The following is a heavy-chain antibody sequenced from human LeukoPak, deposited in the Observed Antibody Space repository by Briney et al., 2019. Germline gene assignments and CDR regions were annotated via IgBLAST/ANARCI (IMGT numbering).Heavy chain of an antibody. V-gene: IGHV3-30*18. J-gene: IGHJ4*02. Sequence: GGSLRLSCAASGFTFRTYGMHWVRQAPGKGLEWVAVISFDGTYRYYADSVKGRFTISRDNSENTLHLQMNSLRTEDTALYYCAKDWGREFASGSSYLDDWGLGTPVTVPS. CDR2: ISFDGTYR. D-gene: IGHD3-10*01. CDR1: GFTFRTYG. CDR3: AKDWGREFASGSSYLDD.